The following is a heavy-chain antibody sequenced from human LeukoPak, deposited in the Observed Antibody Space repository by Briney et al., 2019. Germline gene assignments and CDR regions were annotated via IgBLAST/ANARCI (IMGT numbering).Heavy chain of an antibody. V-gene: IGHV1-69*04. CDR2: IIPILGIA. CDR3: ARLNGSGKRPFDY. J-gene: IGHJ4*02. D-gene: IGHD3-10*01. Sequence: SVKVSCKASGGTFSSYAISWVRQAPGQGREWMGRIIPILGIANYAQKFQGTVTITADKSTRTAYMELSSLRSEDKAVYYCARLNGSGKRPFDYWGQGTLVSVSS. CDR1: GGTFSSYA.